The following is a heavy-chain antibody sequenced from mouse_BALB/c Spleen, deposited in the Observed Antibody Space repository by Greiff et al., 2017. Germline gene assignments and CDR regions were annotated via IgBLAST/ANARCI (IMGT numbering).Heavy chain of an antibody. Sequence: EVKVVESGGGLVQPGGSRKLSCAASGFTFSSFGMHWVRQAPAKGLEWVAYISSGSSTIYYADTVKGRFTISRDNPKNTLFLQMTSLRSEDTAMYYCVSDDYDRRAWFAYWGQGTLVTVSA. CDR2: ISSGSSTI. J-gene: IGHJ3*01. CDR3: VSDDYDRRAWFAY. V-gene: IGHV5-17*02. CDR1: GFTFSSFG. D-gene: IGHD2-4*01.